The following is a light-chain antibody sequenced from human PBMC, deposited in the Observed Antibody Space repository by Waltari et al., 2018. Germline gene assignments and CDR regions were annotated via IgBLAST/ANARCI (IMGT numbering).Light chain of an antibody. CDR2: QDK. CDR1: KLGSRY. CDR3: QTWVNGTVI. Sequence: SYELTQPPSVSVSPGQTVTITCSGDKLGSRYTCWYQQRAGQSPIMVIFQDKKRPTGSPGRFSGSNSGNTAALTISGAQSMDEADYYCQTWVNGTVIFGGGTKVTVL. J-gene: IGLJ2*01. V-gene: IGLV3-1*01.